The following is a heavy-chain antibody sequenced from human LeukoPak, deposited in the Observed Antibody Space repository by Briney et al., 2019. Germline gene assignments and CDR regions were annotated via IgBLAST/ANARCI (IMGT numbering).Heavy chain of an antibody. D-gene: IGHD6-6*01. CDR1: GGSISSYY. J-gene: IGHJ4*02. Sequence: SETLSLTCTASGGSISSYYWNWIRQSAGKGLEWIGRFYSGGTNYNPSVKSRVTMSIDTSKNQFSLRLASVTAADTAVYYCARGVEAARPYYFDYWGQGILVTVSS. V-gene: IGHV4-4*07. CDR3: ARGVEAARPYYFDY. CDR2: FYSGGT.